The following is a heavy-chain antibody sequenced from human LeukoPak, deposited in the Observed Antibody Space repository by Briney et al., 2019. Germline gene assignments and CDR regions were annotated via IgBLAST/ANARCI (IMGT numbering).Heavy chain of an antibody. D-gene: IGHD5-24*01. Sequence: GGSLRLSCAASGFTFSNAWMSWVRQAPGKGLEWVGRIKSKTDGGTTDYAAPVKGRFTISRDDSKNTLYLQMNSLKTEDTAVYYCTTKDGYNSYGYYYYYMDVWGKGTTVTVSS. CDR1: GFTFSNAW. J-gene: IGHJ6*03. CDR3: TTKDGYNSYGYYYYYMDV. CDR2: IKSKTDGGTT. V-gene: IGHV3-15*01.